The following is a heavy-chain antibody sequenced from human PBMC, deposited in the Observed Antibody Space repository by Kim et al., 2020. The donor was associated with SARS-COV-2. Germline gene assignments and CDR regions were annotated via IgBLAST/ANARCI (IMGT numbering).Heavy chain of an antibody. Sequence: ASVKVSCKVSGYTLTELSMHWVRQAPGKGLEWMGGFDPEDGETIYAQKFQGRVTMTEDTSTDTAYMELSSMRSEDTAVYYCATDLAVADSPTEYYYYYGMDVWGQGTTVTVSS. CDR1: GYTLTELS. V-gene: IGHV1-24*01. CDR3: ATDLAVADSPTEYYYYYGMDV. D-gene: IGHD6-19*01. CDR2: FDPEDGET. J-gene: IGHJ6*02.